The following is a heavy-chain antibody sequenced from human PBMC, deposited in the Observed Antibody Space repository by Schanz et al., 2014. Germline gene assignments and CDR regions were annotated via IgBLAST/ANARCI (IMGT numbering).Heavy chain of an antibody. CDR2: ISDSGDTA. D-gene: IGHD1-1*01. CDR1: GFTFSSYS. J-gene: IGHJ4*02. CDR3: AKKVPAYNPFDS. Sequence: EVQLVESGGGLVQPGGSLRLSCTASGFTFSSYSMNWVRQAPGKGLEWVSLISDSGDTAYYADSVKGRFTISRDNFKGALYLQMSSLRAEDTAVYFCAKKVPAYNPFDSWGQGTLVTVSS. V-gene: IGHV3-23*04.